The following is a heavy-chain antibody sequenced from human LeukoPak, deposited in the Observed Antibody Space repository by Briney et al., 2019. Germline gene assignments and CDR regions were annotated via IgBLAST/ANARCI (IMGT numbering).Heavy chain of an antibody. D-gene: IGHD2-21*02. V-gene: IGHV1-69*05. CDR1: GGTFSKLT. CDR3: AMNRPYCGGDCYSPPSPI. CDR2: IIPIYDAP. J-gene: IGHJ3*02. Sequence: ASVKVSCKAFGGTFSKLTNNWVRQTPGQGLEWMGDIIPIYDAPNYAQKFQGRVPITTDESTSTAYMELSRPRSEDTAVYYCAMNRPYCGGDCYSPPSPIWGQGTVVTVSS.